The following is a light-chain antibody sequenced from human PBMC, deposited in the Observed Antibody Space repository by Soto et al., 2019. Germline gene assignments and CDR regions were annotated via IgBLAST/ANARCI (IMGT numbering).Light chain of an antibody. V-gene: IGLV2-14*01. CDR2: EVR. CDR3: SSYTGSNTGV. J-gene: IGLJ3*02. Sequence: QSALTQPASVSGSPGQSITISCTGTSSDVGGYHYVSWYQQHPGKAPKLMIYEVRNRPSGVSNRFSCYKAGNTASLTISGLQAEDEADYYCSSYTGSNTGVFGGGTKLTVL. CDR1: SSDVGGYHY.